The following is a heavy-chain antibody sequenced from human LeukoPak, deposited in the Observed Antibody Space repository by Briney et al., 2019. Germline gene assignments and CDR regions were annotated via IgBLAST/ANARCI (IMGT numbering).Heavy chain of an antibody. J-gene: IGHJ4*02. CDR2: IYYSGST. D-gene: IGHD2-8*01. Sequence: SGTLSLTCTVSGGSISSSSYYWGWIRQPPGKGLEWIGSIYYSGSTYYNPSLKSRVTISVDTSKNQFSLKLSSVTAADTAVYYCARDRARMVDYWGQGTLVTVSS. CDR3: ARDRARMVDY. V-gene: IGHV4-39*07. CDR1: GGSISSSSYY.